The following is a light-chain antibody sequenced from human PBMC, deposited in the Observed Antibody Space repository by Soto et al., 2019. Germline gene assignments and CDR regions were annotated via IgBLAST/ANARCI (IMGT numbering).Light chain of an antibody. CDR1: SSDIGRYNF. V-gene: IGLV2-14*01. Sequence: QSVLTQPASMSGSPGQSITISCTGTSSDIGRYNFVSWYQHHPGKAPKLIIYEATKRPSGVSYRFSGSKSGNTASLTISGLQAEDEADYYCCSLTTSHTYVFGSGTKATVL. J-gene: IGLJ1*01. CDR2: EAT. CDR3: CSLTTSHTYV.